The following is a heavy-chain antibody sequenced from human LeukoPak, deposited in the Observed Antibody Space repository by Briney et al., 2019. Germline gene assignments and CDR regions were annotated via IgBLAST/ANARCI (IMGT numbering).Heavy chain of an antibody. V-gene: IGHV1-2*02. J-gene: IGHJ6*02. CDR1: GYTFTGYY. Sequence: GASVKVSCKASGYTFTGYYMHWVRQAPGQGLEWMGWINPNSGGTNYAQKFQGRVTMTRDTSISTAYMELSRLRSDDTAVYYCARGDILTGCRSLAPNYYYYYGMDVWGQGTTVTVSS. CDR3: ARGDILTGCRSLAPNYYYYYGMDV. D-gene: IGHD3-9*01. CDR2: INPNSGGT.